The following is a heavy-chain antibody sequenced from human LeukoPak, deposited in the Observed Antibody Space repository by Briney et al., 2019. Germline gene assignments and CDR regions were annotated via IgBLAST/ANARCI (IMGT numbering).Heavy chain of an antibody. V-gene: IGHV7-4-1*01. D-gene: IGHD3-10*01. CDR2: IDTKTGNP. CDR1: GYTFISCA. J-gene: IGHJ3*02. Sequence: ASVKVSCKASGYTFISCAINWVRQAPGQGLEYMGWIDTKTGNPTYAQGFTGRFVFSLDTSVSTAYLQIGSLKAEDTAVYYCARDLGSGSYFAFDIWGQGTMVTVSS. CDR3: ARDLGSGSYFAFDI.